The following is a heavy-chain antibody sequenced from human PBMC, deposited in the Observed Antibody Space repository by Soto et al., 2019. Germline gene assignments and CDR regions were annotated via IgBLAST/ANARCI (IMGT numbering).Heavy chain of an antibody. CDR2: LNPNNGDT. CDR3: GRAGDSMATISH. D-gene: IGHD5-12*01. V-gene: IGHV1-8*01. J-gene: IGHJ4*02. Sequence: QVQLVQSGAEVKKPGASVKVSCKASGYTFTNNGINWVRQAAGQGLEWMAWLNPNNGDTGYAQKCQGRVTMTRDTSISTAYMELTSLRPDDTAVYFCGRAGDSMATISHWGQGTLVTVSS. CDR1: GYTFTNNG.